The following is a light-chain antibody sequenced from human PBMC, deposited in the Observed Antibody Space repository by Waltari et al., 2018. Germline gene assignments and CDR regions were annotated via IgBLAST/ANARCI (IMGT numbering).Light chain of an antibody. Sequence: EIVLTQSPGSLSSSPGERVTSPCRASQSVSRALAWYQQKPGQAPRLLIFGASNRATGIPDRFSGSGSETDFSLTISRLEPEDFAVYYCQHYVRLPATFGRGTKVEIK. CDR2: GAS. CDR3: QHYVRLPAT. CDR1: QSVSRA. J-gene: IGKJ1*01. V-gene: IGKV3-20*01.